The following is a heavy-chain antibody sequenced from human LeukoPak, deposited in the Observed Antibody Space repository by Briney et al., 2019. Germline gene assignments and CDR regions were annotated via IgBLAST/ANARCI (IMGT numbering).Heavy chain of an antibody. CDR1: GYTFTSYG. CDR2: ISAYNVNT. J-gene: IGHJ3*02. V-gene: IGHV1-18*01. D-gene: IGHD3-9*01. CDR3: ERDKSAGYDILTGYSNPAFDI. Sequence: GESLKISCKGSGYTFTSYGISGVRQAPGQGLDGMGWISAYNVNTNYAQKLQGKDTMTTDTSTSTSYMELRSLRSDETAVYSCERDKSAGYDILTGYSNPAFDIWGQGTLVTVSS.